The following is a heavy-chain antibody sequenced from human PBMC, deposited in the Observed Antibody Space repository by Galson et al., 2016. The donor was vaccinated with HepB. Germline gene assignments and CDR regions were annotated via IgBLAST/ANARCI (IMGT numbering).Heavy chain of an antibody. V-gene: IGHV2-5*02. CDR3: SHHLITLVRGVIPDY. J-gene: IGHJ4*02. D-gene: IGHD3-10*01. CDR2: IYWDDDE. Sequence: ALVKPTQTLTLTCTFSGFSLSSNGVGVGWIRQPPGKALEWLALIYWDDDERYSPSLKNRLTITKDTSKNQVVLTMTNVDPVDTATYYCSHHLITLVRGVIPDYWGQGTLVTVSS. CDR1: GFSLSSNGVG.